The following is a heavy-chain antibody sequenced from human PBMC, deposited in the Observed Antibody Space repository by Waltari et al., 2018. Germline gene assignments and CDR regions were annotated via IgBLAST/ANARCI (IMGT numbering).Heavy chain of an antibody. Sequence: QLQLQESGPGLVKPSGTLSLPCTVFGDSMNSNSWWSWVRQSPEKGLEWIGQIHRSGRANYNPSLESRVTISVDTSNNQFYLRLTSTTAADTAVYYCARDRGIGLYLDSWGQGTLVTVSP. CDR2: IHRSGRA. D-gene: IGHD1-26*01. CDR3: ARDRGIGLYLDS. CDR1: GDSMNSNSW. J-gene: IGHJ4*02. V-gene: IGHV4-4*02.